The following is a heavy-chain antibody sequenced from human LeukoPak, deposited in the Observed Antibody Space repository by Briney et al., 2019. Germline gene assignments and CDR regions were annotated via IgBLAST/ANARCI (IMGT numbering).Heavy chain of an antibody. V-gene: IGHV1-69*06. CDR1: GGTFSSYA. CDR2: IIPIFGSA. Sequence: GASVKVSCKASGGTFSSYAISWVRQAPGQGLEWMGGIIPIFGSASYAQKFQGRVTITADKSTNIVYMELSSLRSEDTAVYYCAKELNSYGYAFDVWGQGTMVTVSS. J-gene: IGHJ3*01. D-gene: IGHD5-18*01. CDR3: AKELNSYGYAFDV.